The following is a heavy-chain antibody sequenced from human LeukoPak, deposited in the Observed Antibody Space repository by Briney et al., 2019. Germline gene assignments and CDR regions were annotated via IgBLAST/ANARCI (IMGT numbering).Heavy chain of an antibody. D-gene: IGHD2-15*01. CDR2: ISTSSTYI. CDR1: GFTFSTYS. Sequence: GGSLRLSCAASGFTFSTYSMNWVRQAPGQGLEWVSSISTSSTYIYFADSVKGRLTISRDTAKNSLYLQLNSLRSDDTAVYYCARGHCSGGSCYRSLVDYWGQGTLVTVSS. J-gene: IGHJ4*02. V-gene: IGHV3-21*01. CDR3: ARGHCSGGSCYRSLVDY.